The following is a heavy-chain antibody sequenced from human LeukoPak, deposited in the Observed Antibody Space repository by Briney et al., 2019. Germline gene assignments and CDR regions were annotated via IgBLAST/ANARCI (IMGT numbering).Heavy chain of an antibody. D-gene: IGHD3-22*01. J-gene: IGHJ4*02. Sequence: PGGSLRLSCAASGFTFSSYAMHWVRQAPGKGLEWVAVTSYDGSNKYYADSVKGRFTISRDNSKNTLYLQMNSLRAEDTAVYYCARDWSNVVTAIWGQGTLVTVSS. V-gene: IGHV3-30-3*01. CDR1: GFTFSSYA. CDR2: TSYDGSNK. CDR3: ARDWSNVVTAI.